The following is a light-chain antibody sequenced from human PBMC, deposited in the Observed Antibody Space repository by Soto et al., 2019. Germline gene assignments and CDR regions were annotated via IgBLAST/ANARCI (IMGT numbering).Light chain of an antibody. V-gene: IGKV1-5*01. CDR3: QRYNSYSRT. CDR1: QNIDHW. CDR2: DAS. Sequence: DIQMTQSPSTLSASVGDRVTITCRASQNIDHWLAWYQHKPGKAPKVLIYDASILESGVPSSFSGSGSGTEFTLTISSLQPDDFATYYCQRYNSYSRTFGQGTKVEIK. J-gene: IGKJ1*01.